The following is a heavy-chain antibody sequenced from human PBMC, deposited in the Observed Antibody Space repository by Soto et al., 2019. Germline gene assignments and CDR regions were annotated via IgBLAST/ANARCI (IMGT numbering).Heavy chain of an antibody. V-gene: IGHV1-8*01. CDR1: GYTFTTYD. J-gene: IGHJ4*02. CDR3: ARGHGYDLDY. Sequence: SVKVSCKAAGYTFTTYDINWVRQAPGQGLEWMGWMNPNSGSTGYAQKFQGRVTMTRDTSISTFYMELSSLRSEDAAVYYCARGHGYDLDYWGQRTLATVSS. D-gene: IGHD5-18*01. CDR2: MNPNSGST.